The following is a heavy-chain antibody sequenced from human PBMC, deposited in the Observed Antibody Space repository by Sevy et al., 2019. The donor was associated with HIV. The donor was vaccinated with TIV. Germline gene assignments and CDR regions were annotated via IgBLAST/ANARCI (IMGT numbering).Heavy chain of an antibody. Sequence: ASVKVSCKASGATFMNYAISWVRQAPGQGLEWMGGFIPMFDTPNYAQKFQGRVTITADESTSTAYLELTSLRSEDTAVYYCARDSLYATNWAFDYGGQGTLVTVSS. V-gene: IGHV1-69*13. CDR2: FIPMFDTP. D-gene: IGHD1-1*01. CDR1: GATFMNYA. J-gene: IGHJ4*02. CDR3: ARDSLYATNWAFDY.